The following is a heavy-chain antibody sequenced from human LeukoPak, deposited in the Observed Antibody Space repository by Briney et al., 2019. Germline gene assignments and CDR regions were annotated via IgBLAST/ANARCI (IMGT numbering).Heavy chain of an antibody. D-gene: IGHD3-3*01. CDR1: GYSFTSDW. J-gene: IGHJ4*02. Sequence: GESLKISCKGSGYSFTSDWIGWVRQMPGKGLEWMGIIYPGDSEIRYSPSFQGQVTISADKSISTAYLQWGSLKASDTAMYYCARTAKYYDFWSGYLYFDYWGQGTLVTVSS. CDR2: IYPGDSEI. V-gene: IGHV5-51*01. CDR3: ARTAKYYDFWSGYLYFDY.